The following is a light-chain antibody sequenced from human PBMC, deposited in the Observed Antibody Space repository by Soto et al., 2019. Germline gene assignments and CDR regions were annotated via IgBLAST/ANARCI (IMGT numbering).Light chain of an antibody. V-gene: IGKV1-12*01. Sequence: DIQMTQSPSSVSASEGDRVTITCRASQGVSTWLAWYQQKLGKAPKLLIYAASSLQSGVPSRFSGSGSGTDFTLTISSLQPEDFATYYCQQSYSTPITFGQGTRLEIK. J-gene: IGKJ5*01. CDR1: QGVSTW. CDR3: QQSYSTPIT. CDR2: AAS.